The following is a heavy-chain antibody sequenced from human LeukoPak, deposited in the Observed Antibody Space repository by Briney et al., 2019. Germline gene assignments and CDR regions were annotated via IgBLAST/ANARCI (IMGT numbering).Heavy chain of an antibody. CDR3: ARVKSRGRKRLYYYDSSGYWFDY. CDR1: GGSISSGDYY. J-gene: IGHJ4*02. V-gene: IGHV4-30-4*01. Sequence: PSQTLSLTCTVSGGSISSGDYYWSWIRQPPGTGLEWIGYIYYSGSTYYNPSLKSRVTISVDTSKNQFSLKLSSVTAADTAVYYCARVKSRGRKRLYYYDSSGYWFDYWGQGTLVTVSS. CDR2: IYYSGST. D-gene: IGHD3-22*01.